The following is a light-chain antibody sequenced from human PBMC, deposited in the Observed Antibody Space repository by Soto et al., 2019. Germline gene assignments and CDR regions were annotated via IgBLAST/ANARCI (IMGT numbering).Light chain of an antibody. V-gene: IGLV2-23*02. J-gene: IGLJ3*02. CDR3: CSYAGGRGWV. CDR2: EVT. Sequence: QSALTQPASVSGSPGQSITISCTGTSSDVGYYNHVSWYQHHPGRVPKLIIYEVTERPSGISNRFSGSKSGTTASLTISALQAEDDGDYYCCSYAGGRGWVFGGGTKVTVL. CDR1: SSDVGYYNH.